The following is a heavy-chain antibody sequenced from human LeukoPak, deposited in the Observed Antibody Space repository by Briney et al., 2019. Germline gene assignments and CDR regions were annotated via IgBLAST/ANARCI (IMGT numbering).Heavy chain of an antibody. CDR2: IYYSGTT. CDR1: GGSINSGGYY. V-gene: IGHV4-31*03. D-gene: IGHD3-22*01. CDR3: ARGGYDSTGYAVYYFVF. J-gene: IGHJ4*02. Sequence: PSQTLSLTCTVSGGSINSGGYYWTWIRQHPEKGLEWIGYIYYSGTTYYNPSLKSRVTISIDTSKNQFSLNLSSVTAADTAVYYCARGGYDSTGYAVYYFVFWGQGALVTVSS.